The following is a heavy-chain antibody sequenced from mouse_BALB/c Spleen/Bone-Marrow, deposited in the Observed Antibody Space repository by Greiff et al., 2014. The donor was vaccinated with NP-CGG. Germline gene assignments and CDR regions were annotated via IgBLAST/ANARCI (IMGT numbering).Heavy chain of an antibody. J-gene: IGHJ4*01. D-gene: IGHD2-14*01. CDR1: GYSFTGYT. Sequence: VQLQQSGPELVKPGASMKIFCKASGYSFTGYTMNWVKQSHGKNLEWIGLINPYNGGTSYNQKFKGKATLTVDKSSSTAYMELLSLTSEDPAVYYCARKGPYYRYDPYAMDYWGQGTSVTVSS. CDR2: INPYNGGT. V-gene: IGHV1-18*01. CDR3: ARKGPYYRYDPYAMDY.